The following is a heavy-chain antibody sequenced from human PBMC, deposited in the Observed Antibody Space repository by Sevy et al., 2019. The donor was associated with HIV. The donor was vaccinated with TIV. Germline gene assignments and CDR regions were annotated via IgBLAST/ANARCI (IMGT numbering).Heavy chain of an antibody. D-gene: IGHD3-22*01. CDR3: AKEKHYDSSYAMDV. CDR2: ITSDGYST. J-gene: IGHJ6*02. V-gene: IGHV3-23*01. Sequence: WGSLRLSCVASGFSFTNYAISWVRQAPGKGLEWVSVITSDGYSTYYADSVKGRFTISRDNSKNTVFLQMNSLRAEDTAVYYCAKEKHYDSSYAMDVWGQGTTVTVSS. CDR1: GFSFTNYA.